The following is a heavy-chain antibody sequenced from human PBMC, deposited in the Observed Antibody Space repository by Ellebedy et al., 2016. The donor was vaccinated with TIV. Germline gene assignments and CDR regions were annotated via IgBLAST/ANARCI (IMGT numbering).Heavy chain of an antibody. J-gene: IGHJ6*03. Sequence: GGSLRLSXAASGFTFSSYGMHWVRQAPGKGLEWVAVISYDGSNKYYADSVKGRFTISRDNSKNTLYLQMNSLRAEDTAVYYCAKTGEGITGTTFSLTYYYYYMDVWGKGTTVTVSS. CDR3: AKTGEGITGTTFSLTYYYYYMDV. D-gene: IGHD1-7*01. CDR1: GFTFSSYG. V-gene: IGHV3-30*18. CDR2: ISYDGSNK.